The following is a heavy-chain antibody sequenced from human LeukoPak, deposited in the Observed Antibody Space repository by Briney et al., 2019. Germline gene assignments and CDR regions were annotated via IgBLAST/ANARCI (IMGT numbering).Heavy chain of an antibody. CDR1: GCTLTGYY. CDR2: MNPNSGGT. Sequence: ASVKVSCKASGCTLTGYYMHWVRQAPGQGLEWMGWMNPNSGGTKYAQKFQGRVTMTRDTSISTAYMELSRLRSDDTAVYYCAKDHQYDFDYWGQGTLATVSS. CDR3: AKDHQYDFDY. J-gene: IGHJ4*02. D-gene: IGHD2-8*01. V-gene: IGHV1-2*02.